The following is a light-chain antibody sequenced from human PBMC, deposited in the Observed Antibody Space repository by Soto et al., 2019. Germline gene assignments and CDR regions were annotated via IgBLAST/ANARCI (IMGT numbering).Light chain of an antibody. V-gene: IGKV1-5*03. CDR1: QTISSW. CDR2: KAS. CDR3: QHYNSHSEA. J-gene: IGKJ1*01. Sequence: DIQMTQSPSTLSGSVGDRVTITCLASQTISSWLAWYQQKPGKAPKLLIYKASTLKSGVPSRFSGSGSGTEFTLTISSLQPDDFATYYCQHYNSHSEAFGQGTKVDIK.